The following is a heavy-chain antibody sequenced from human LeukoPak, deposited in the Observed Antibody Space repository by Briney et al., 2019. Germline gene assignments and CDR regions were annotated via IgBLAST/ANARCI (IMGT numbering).Heavy chain of an antibody. CDR3: TRDPYNIAARAGDAFDI. V-gene: IGHV3-7*01. Sequence: GGSLRLSCAASGFTFSSYWMSWVRQAPGKGLEWVANIKQDGSEKYYVDSVKGRFTISRDNAKNSLYLQMNSLRAEDTAVYYCTRDPYNIAARAGDAFDIWGQGTMVTVSS. D-gene: IGHD6-6*01. CDR2: IKQDGSEK. J-gene: IGHJ3*02. CDR1: GFTFSSYW.